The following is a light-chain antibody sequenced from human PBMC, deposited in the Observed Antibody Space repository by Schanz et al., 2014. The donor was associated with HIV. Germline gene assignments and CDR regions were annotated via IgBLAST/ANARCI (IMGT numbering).Light chain of an antibody. J-gene: IGKJ5*01. V-gene: IGKV1-39*01. CDR2: AAF. Sequence: IQLTQSPSSLSASVGDRVTITCRASQGISSYLAWYQQTPGKAPKLLIYAAFTLQTGVPSRFSGSGSGTDFTLTISSLQPEDFATYYCQQSYSSPLIFGQGTRLEIK. CDR1: QGISSY. CDR3: QQSYSSPLI.